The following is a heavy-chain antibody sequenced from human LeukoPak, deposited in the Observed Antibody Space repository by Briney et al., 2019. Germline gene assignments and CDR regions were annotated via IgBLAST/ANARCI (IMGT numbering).Heavy chain of an antibody. V-gene: IGHV3-49*04. CDR2: IRSKDNDGTT. Sequence: GGSLRLSCTASGFTFGDYAISWVRQAPGKGLEWLGFIRSKDNDGTTAYAASVEGRFIISRDDSKSIAYLQMNSLKTEDTAVYYCTRGDYGGNSGLFDYWGRGTLVTVSS. J-gene: IGHJ4*02. CDR1: GFTFGDYA. CDR3: TRGDYGGNSGLFDY. D-gene: IGHD4-23*01.